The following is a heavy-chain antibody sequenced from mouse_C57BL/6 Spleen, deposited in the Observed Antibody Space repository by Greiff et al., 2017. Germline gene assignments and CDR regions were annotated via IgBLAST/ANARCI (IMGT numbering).Heavy chain of an antibody. D-gene: IGHD2-14*01. CDR3: ATHRNFDV. CDR2: IDPSDSYT. Sequence: QVQLQQPGAELVKPGASVKLSCKASGYPFTSYWMQWVKQRPGQGLEWIGEIDPSDSYTNYNQKFKGKATLTVDTSSSAAYMQLSSLTSDDSAVYYCATHRNFDVWGTGTTVTVSS. V-gene: IGHV1-50*01. CDR1: GYPFTSYW. J-gene: IGHJ1*03.